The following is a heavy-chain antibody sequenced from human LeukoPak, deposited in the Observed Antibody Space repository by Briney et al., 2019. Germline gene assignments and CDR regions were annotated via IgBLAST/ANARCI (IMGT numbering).Heavy chain of an antibody. CDR3: ARGPPAMAAVGTRLLDY. CDR1: GFTFSSYA. CDR2: ISGSGGST. D-gene: IGHD6-13*01. V-gene: IGHV3-23*01. Sequence: PGGSLRLSCAASGFTFSSYAMSWVRQAPGKGLEWVSAISGSGGSTYYADSVKGRFTISRDNSKNTLYLQMNSLRAEDTAVYYCARGPPAMAAVGTRLLDYWGQGTLVIVSS. J-gene: IGHJ4*02.